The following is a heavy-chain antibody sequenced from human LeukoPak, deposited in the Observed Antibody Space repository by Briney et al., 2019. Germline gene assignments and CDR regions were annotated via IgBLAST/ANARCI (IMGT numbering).Heavy chain of an antibody. CDR2: ISAYNGNT. Sequence: ASVKVSCKASGYTFTNFGISWVRQAPGQGLEWMGWISAYNGNTNYAQKFQGRVTMTTDTSTNTAYMELRSLRPDDTAVYYCARGGPGGVVVPAACDYWGQGTLVTVSS. J-gene: IGHJ4*02. V-gene: IGHV1-18*01. CDR1: GYTFTNFG. D-gene: IGHD2-2*01. CDR3: ARGGPGGVVVPAACDY.